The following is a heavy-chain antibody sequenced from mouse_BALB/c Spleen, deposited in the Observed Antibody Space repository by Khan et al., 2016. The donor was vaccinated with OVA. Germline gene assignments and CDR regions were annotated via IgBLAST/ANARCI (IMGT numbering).Heavy chain of an antibody. Sequence: EVELVESGGGLVKPGGSLKLSCTASGFTFSSYDMSWVRQTPEKRLEWVAYINSGGDTTYSPDIVKGRFTISRDNAKNTLYLQMSSLKSEETAIYYCTRRPGYFDVWGAGTTVTVSS. J-gene: IGHJ1*01. CDR1: GFTFSSYD. CDR2: INSGGDTT. CDR3: TRRPGYFDV. V-gene: IGHV5-12-1*01.